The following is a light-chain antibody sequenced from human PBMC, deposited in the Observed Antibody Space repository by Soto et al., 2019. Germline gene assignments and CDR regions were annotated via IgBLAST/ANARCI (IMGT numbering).Light chain of an antibody. Sequence: TQSPATLSASPGERVTLSCRATQSVSNNYLVWYQHKPGQAPRLLISGASKRATGIPDRFSGSGPGTDFTLTISRLEPEDFATYSCQQYGRSPVTFGPGTKVD. CDR1: QSVSNNY. CDR2: GAS. V-gene: IGKV3-20*01. CDR3: QQYGRSPVT. J-gene: IGKJ3*01.